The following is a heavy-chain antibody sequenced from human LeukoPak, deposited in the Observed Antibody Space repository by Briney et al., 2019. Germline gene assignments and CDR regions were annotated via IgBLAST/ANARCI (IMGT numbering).Heavy chain of an antibody. CDR3: ASVKSRYTAADY. CDR1: GYTFTSYG. D-gene: IGHD5-18*01. V-gene: IGHV1-18*01. CDR2: IITYNGNT. J-gene: IGHJ4*02. Sequence: ASVKVSCKASGYTFTSYGISWVRQAPGQGLEWMGYIITYNGNTNYAQKLQGRVTMTTDTSTSTAYMELRSLRSDDTAVYYCASVKSRYTAADYWGQGTLVTVSS.